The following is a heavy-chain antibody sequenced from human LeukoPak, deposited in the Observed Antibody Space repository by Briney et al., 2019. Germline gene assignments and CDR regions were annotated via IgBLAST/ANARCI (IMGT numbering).Heavy chain of an antibody. D-gene: IGHD1-26*01. CDR3: AKGGKWDVTPFDY. CDR1: GFTFTSYS. V-gene: IGHV3-23*01. J-gene: IGHJ4*02. Sequence: GGSLRLSCAASGFTFTSYSMNWVRQAPGKGLEWVSTISGGGGSTYYADSVEGRFTISRDNSKNTLYLQVNSLRAEDTAVYYCAKGGKWDVTPFDYWGQGTLVTVSS. CDR2: ISGGGGST.